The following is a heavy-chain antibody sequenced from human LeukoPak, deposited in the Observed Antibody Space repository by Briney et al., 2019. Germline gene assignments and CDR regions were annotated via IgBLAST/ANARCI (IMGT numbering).Heavy chain of an antibody. J-gene: IGHJ4*02. CDR1: GFTFDDYA. Sequence: GGSLRLSCAASGFTFDDYAMHWVRQAPGKGLALVSLISGSGGSTYYADSVKGRFTISRDNSKNTLYLQMNSLRAEDTAVYYCAKDRIQLWFSYYFDYWGQGTLVTVSS. V-gene: IGHV3-23*01. CDR2: ISGSGGST. CDR3: AKDRIQLWFSYYFDY. D-gene: IGHD5-18*01.